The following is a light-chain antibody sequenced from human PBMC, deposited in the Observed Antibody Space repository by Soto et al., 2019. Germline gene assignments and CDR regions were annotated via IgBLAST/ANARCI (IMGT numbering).Light chain of an antibody. CDR2: GTS. V-gene: IGLV1-40*01. J-gene: IGLJ2*01. CDR1: SSNIGAGYD. Sequence: QSALTQPPSVSGAPGQRVTISCIGSSSNIGAGYDVHWYQQLPGTVPKLLIYGTSNRPSGVPDRFSGSKSGTSASLAITGLQAEDEADYYCQSYDSSLSGVVFGGGTKLTVL. CDR3: QSYDSSLSGVV.